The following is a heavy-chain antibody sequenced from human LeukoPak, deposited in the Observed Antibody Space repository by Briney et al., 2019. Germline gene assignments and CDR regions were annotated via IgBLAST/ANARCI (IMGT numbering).Heavy chain of an antibody. CDR2: INPNSGGT. V-gene: IGHV1-2*06. J-gene: IGHJ6*02. D-gene: IGHD3-10*01. CDR3: ASGPILLWFGELSPGVFGMDV. CDR1: GYSFTDYY. Sequence: ASVRVSCKASGYSFTDYYIHWVRQAPGQGLEWMGRINPNSGGTNYAQKFQGRVTMTRDTSISTAYMELSRLRSDDTAVYYCASGPILLWFGELSPGVFGMDVWGQGTTVTVSS.